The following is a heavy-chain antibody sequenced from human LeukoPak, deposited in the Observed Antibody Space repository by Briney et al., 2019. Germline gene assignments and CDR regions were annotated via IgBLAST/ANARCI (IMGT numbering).Heavy chain of an antibody. V-gene: IGHV4-59*01. CDR1: GGSISSYY. J-gene: IGHJ4*02. Sequence: PSETLSLTCTVSGGSISSYYWSWLRQPPGEGLEWIGYIYYSGSTNYNPSLKSRVTISVDTSKNQFSLKLSSVTAADTAVYYCARESGDITMVRGAYKIHEYYFDYWGQGTLVTVSS. CDR2: IYYSGST. D-gene: IGHD3-10*01. CDR3: ARESGDITMVRGAYKIHEYYFDY.